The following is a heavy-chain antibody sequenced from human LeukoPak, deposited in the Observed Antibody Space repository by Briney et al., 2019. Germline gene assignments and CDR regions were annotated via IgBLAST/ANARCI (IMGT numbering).Heavy chain of an antibody. V-gene: IGHV3-48*04. Sequence: QTGGSLRLSCAASGFTFSSFSMNWVRQAPGKGLEWVSYIRSGGTNTDYTGSVKGRFTISRDNAKNSLYLQMNSLRAEDTAVYYCARDRDDYGDYYFDYWGQGTLVTVSS. J-gene: IGHJ4*02. D-gene: IGHD4-17*01. CDR1: GFTFSSFS. CDR3: ARDRDDYGDYYFDY. CDR2: IRSGGTNT.